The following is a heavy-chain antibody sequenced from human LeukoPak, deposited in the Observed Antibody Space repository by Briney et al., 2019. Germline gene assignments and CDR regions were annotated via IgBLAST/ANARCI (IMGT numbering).Heavy chain of an antibody. CDR3: ARGDVVVPAAIDITWFDP. Sequence: SETLSLTCTVSGGSISSSSYYWGWIRQPPGKGLEWIGSIYYSGSTYYNPSLKSRVTMSVDTSKNQFSLKLSSVTAADTAVYYCARGDVVVPAAIDITWFDPWGQGTLVTVSS. D-gene: IGHD2-2*01. CDR2: IYYSGST. CDR1: GGSISSSSYY. J-gene: IGHJ5*02. V-gene: IGHV4-39*07.